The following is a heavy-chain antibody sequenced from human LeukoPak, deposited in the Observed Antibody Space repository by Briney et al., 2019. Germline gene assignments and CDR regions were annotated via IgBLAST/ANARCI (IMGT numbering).Heavy chain of an antibody. D-gene: IGHD3-22*01. V-gene: IGHV4-31*03. CDR1: GGSISSGGYY. J-gene: IGHJ4*02. Sequence: SETLSLTCTVSGGSISSGGYYWSWIRHHPGKGLEWIGYIYYSGSTYYNPSLKSRVTISVDTSKNQFSLKLSSVTAADTAVYYCARGRFTYDSSGYYLDYWGQRTLVTVSS. CDR2: IYYSGST. CDR3: ARGRFTYDSSGYYLDY.